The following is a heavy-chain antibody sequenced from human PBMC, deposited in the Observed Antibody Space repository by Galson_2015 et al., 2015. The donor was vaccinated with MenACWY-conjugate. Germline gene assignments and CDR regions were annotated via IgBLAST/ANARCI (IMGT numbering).Heavy chain of an antibody. J-gene: IGHJ6*02. CDR2: IYPDDSET. V-gene: IGHV5-51*01. D-gene: IGHD1-26*01. Sequence: QSGAEVKKPGESLPISCKVSGYTFTTYWIGWVRQMPGKGLEWMGIIYPDDSETKYSPSFQGQVTMSADKSISTAYLQWNSLKASDTAMYYCARHPPGGRGMDVWGQGTTVTVSS. CDR3: ARHPPGGRGMDV. CDR1: GYTFTTYW.